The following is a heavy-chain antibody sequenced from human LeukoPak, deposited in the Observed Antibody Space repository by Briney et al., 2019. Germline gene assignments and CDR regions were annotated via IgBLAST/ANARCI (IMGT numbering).Heavy chain of an antibody. V-gene: IGHV1-8*02. D-gene: IGHD5-12*01. J-gene: IGHJ6*03. CDR2: MNPNSGNT. CDR3: ARADVAYYYYMDV. CDR1: GGTFNSYA. Sequence: ASVKVSCKASGGTFNSYAINWVRQATGQGLEWMGWMNPNSGNTGYAQKFQGRVTMTRNTSISTAYMELSSLRSEDTAVYYCARADVAYYYYMDVWGKGTTVTISS.